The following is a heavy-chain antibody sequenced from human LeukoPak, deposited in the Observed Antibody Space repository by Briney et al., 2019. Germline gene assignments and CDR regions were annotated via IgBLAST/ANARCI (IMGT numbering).Heavy chain of an antibody. CDR2: ISAYNGNT. CDR1: GYTFTSYG. J-gene: IGHJ5*02. CDR3: ATRGYCSSTSCYYWFDP. Sequence: ASVKVSCKASGYTFTSYGITWVRQAPGQGLEWMAWISAYNGNTDYAQNLRGRVTMTTDTSTSTAYMELRSLRSEDTAVYYCATRGYCSSTSCYYWFDPWGQGTLVTVSS. D-gene: IGHD2-2*01. V-gene: IGHV1-18*01.